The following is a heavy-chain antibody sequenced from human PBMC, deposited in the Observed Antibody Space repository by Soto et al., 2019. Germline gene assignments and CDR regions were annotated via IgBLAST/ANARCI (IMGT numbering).Heavy chain of an antibody. CDR1: GFTVSSNY. CDR2: IYSGGNT. CDR3: ARDTGITGTRYDY. V-gene: IGHV3-53*01. J-gene: IGHJ4*02. D-gene: IGHD1-7*01. Sequence: GGSLRLSCAASGFTVSSNYMSWVRQAPGKGLEWVSVIYSGGNTYYADSVKGRFTISRDNSKNTLYLQMNSLRAEDTAVYYCARDTGITGTRYDYWGQGTLVTVSS.